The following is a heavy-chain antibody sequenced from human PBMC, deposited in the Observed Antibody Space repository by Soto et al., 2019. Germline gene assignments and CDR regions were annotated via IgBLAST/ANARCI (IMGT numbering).Heavy chain of an antibody. J-gene: IGHJ1*01. V-gene: IGHV4-59*01. CDR3: ARDHCSGGSCYQRYFQH. CDR1: GGSISSYY. Sequence: SETLSLTCTVSGGSISSYYWSWIRQPPGKGLEWIGYIYYSGSTNYNPSLKSRVTISVDTSKNQFSLKLSSVTAADTAVYYCARDHCSGGSCYQRYFQHWGRGTLVTVSS. CDR2: IYYSGST. D-gene: IGHD2-15*01.